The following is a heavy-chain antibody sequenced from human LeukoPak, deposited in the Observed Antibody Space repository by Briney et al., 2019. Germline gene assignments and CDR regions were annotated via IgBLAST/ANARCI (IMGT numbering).Heavy chain of an antibody. CDR3: AKDLRRGVVAVAGTGFDY. CDR1: GFTFTSYS. J-gene: IGHJ4*02. V-gene: IGHV3-21*01. Sequence: PGGSLRLSCAASGFTFTSYSMNWVRQAPGRGLEWVSSIRFTGSYIYYADSVKGRFTISRDDAKNLLSLQMISLRAEDTAVYYCAKDLRRGVVAVAGTGFDYWGQGTLVTVSS. D-gene: IGHD6-19*01. CDR2: IRFTGSYI.